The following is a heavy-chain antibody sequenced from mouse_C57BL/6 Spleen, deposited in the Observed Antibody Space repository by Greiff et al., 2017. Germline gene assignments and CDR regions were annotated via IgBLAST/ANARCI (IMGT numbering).Heavy chain of an antibody. CDR3: ARHEEPITTVEDYYAMDY. CDR1: GYTFTEYT. V-gene: IGHV1-62-2*01. D-gene: IGHD1-1*01. CDR2: FYPGSGSI. Sequence: QVQLKQSGAELVKPGASVKLSCKASGYTFTEYTIHWVKQRSGQGLEWIGWFYPGSGSIKYNEKFKDKATWTADKSSSTVYMELSRLTSEDSAVYFCARHEEPITTVEDYYAMDYWGQGTSVTVSS. J-gene: IGHJ4*01.